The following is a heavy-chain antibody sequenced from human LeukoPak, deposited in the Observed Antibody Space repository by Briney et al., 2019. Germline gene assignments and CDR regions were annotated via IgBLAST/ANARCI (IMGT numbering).Heavy chain of an antibody. CDR1: GGSISSGGYY. V-gene: IGHV4-31*03. Sequence: SQTLSLTCTVSGGSISSGGYYWSWIRQHPGKGLEWIGYIYYSGSTYYNPSLKSRVTISVDTSKNQFSLKLSSVTAADTAVYYCARTYVTTGDYYYGMDVWGQGTTVTVSS. J-gene: IGHJ6*02. CDR3: ARTYVTTGDYYYGMDV. D-gene: IGHD1-1*01. CDR2: IYYSGST.